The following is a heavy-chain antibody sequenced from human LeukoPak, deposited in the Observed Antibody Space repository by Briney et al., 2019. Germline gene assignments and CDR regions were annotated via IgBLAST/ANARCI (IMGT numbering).Heavy chain of an antibody. J-gene: IGHJ4*02. CDR2: ISSSSSTI. D-gene: IGHD4-17*01. CDR3: ARDPPLYDDYNYFDY. CDR1: GFTFSSYS. Sequence: GGSLRLSCAASGFTFSSYSMNWVRQAPGKGLEWVSYISSSSSTIYYADSVKGRFTISRDTSRNTLFLQMNSLRTEDTAVYYCARDPPLYDDYNYFDYWGQGTLVTVSS. V-gene: IGHV3-48*01.